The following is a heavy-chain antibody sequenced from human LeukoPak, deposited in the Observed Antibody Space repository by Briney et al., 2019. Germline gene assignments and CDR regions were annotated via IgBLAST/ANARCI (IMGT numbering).Heavy chain of an antibody. J-gene: IGHJ4*02. CDR2: IRSKAYGGTT. Sequence: GGSLRLPCTASGFTFGDYAMSWFRQAPGKGLEWVGFIRSKAYGGTTEYAASVKGRFTISRDDSKSIAYLQMNSLKTEDTAVYYCTRDGGDEVSDYWGQGTLVTVSS. D-gene: IGHD2-21*02. CDR1: GFTFGDYA. V-gene: IGHV3-49*03. CDR3: TRDGGDEVSDY.